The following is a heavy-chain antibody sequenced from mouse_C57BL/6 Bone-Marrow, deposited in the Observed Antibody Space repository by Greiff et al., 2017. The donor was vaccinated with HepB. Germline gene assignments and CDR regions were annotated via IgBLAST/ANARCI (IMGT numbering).Heavy chain of an antibody. CDR2: INSDGGST. D-gene: IGHD3-2*02. CDR1: EYEFPSHD. J-gene: IGHJ2*01. Sequence: EVHLVESGGGLVQPGESLKLSCESNEYEFPSHDMSWVRKTPEKRLELVAAINSDGGSTYYPDTMERRFIISRDNTKQTLYLQMSSLRSEDTALYYCAVNSSGLFYFDYWGQGTTLTVSS. V-gene: IGHV5-2*01. CDR3: AVNSSGLFYFDY.